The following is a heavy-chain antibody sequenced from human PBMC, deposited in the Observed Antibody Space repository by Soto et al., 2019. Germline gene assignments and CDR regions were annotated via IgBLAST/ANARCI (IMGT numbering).Heavy chain of an antibody. D-gene: IGHD3-10*01. CDR2: IIPILGIA. CDR1: GGTFSSYT. V-gene: IGHV1-69*02. Sequence: SVKVSCKASGGTFSSYTISWVRQAPGQGLEWMGRIIPILGIANYAQKFQGRVTITADKSTSTAYMELSSLRSDDTAVYYCAGGWFGEFVYYFDYWGQGILVTVSS. CDR3: AGGWFGEFVYYFDY. J-gene: IGHJ4*02.